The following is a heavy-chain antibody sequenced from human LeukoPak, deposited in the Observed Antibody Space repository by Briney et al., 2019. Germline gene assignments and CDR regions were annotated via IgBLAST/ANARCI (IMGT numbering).Heavy chain of an antibody. CDR3: ASSGLYGYVWGSYRPPFDY. J-gene: IGHJ4*02. V-gene: IGHV3-20*04. CDR1: GFTFDDYG. Sequence: GGSLRLSCAASGFTFDDYGMSWVRQAPGKGLEWVSGINWNGGSTGYADSVKGRFTISRDNAKNSLYLQMNSLRAEDTALYYCASSGLYGYVWGSYRPPFDYWGQGTLVTVSS. D-gene: IGHD3-16*02. CDR2: INWNGGST.